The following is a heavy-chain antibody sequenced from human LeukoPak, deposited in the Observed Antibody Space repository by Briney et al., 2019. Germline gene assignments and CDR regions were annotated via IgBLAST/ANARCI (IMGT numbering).Heavy chain of an antibody. CDR1: GYTFSRYA. V-gene: IGHV1-3*01. D-gene: IGHD6-19*01. CDR2: INAGNGNT. Sequence: ASVKVSCKASGYTFSRYAMHWVRQALGQRLEWMGWINAGNGNTKYSQKFQGRVTITRDTSASTAYMELRSLRSEDTAVYYCGRFSEDYYYYYGMDVWGQGTTVTVSS. CDR3: GRFSEDYYYYYGMDV. J-gene: IGHJ6*02.